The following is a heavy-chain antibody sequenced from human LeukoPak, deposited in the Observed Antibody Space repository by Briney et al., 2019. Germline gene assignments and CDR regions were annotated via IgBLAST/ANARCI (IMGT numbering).Heavy chain of an antibody. CDR1: GFTFSSYW. D-gene: IGHD3-10*01. CDR3: ARGFDRGVPSFDY. Sequence: PGGSLRLSCAASGFTFSSYWMNWVRQAPGKGLEWVSYISSSGSTIYYADSVKGRFTISRDNAKNSLYLQMNSLRAEDTAVYYCARGFDRGVPSFDYWGQGTLVTVSS. V-gene: IGHV3-48*04. CDR2: ISSSGSTI. J-gene: IGHJ4*02.